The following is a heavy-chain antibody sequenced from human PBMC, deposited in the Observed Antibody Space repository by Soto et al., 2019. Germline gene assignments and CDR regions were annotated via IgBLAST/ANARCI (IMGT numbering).Heavy chain of an antibody. J-gene: IGHJ5*02. V-gene: IGHV4-31*03. CDR3: ARTPYGDPSLRWFDP. CDR1: GGSISSGGYY. Sequence: SETLSLTCTVSGGSISSGGYYWSWIRQHPGKGLEWIGYIYYSGSTYYNPSLKSRVTISVDTSKNQFSLKLSSVTAADTAVYYCARTPYGDPSLRWFDPWGQGTLVTVSS. CDR2: IYYSGST. D-gene: IGHD3-16*01.